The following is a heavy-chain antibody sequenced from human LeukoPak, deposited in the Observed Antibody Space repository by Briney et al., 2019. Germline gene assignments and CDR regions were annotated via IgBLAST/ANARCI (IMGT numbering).Heavy chain of an antibody. D-gene: IGHD1-26*01. Sequence: PSETLSLTCAVYGGSFSGYYWTWIRQSPGKGLEWIGEINHSGTANYNPSLKSRVIISVDTTKNQFSLKLTSVTAADTAVYYCARHGRGNNSPIEDWGQGTLVIVSS. CDR3: ARHGRGNNSPIED. V-gene: IGHV4-34*01. CDR1: GGSFSGYY. CDR2: INHSGTA. J-gene: IGHJ4*02.